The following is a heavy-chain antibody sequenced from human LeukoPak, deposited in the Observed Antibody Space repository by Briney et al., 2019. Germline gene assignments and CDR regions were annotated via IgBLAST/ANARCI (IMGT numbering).Heavy chain of an antibody. J-gene: IGHJ5*02. Sequence: SETLSLTCAVYGGSFSGNYWSWIRQPPGKGLEWIGEINHSGSTNYNPSLKSRVTISVDTSKNQFSLKLSSVTAADTAVYYCARDAESWLRWFDPWGQGTLVTVSS. V-gene: IGHV4-34*01. CDR1: GGSFSGNY. CDR2: INHSGST. CDR3: ARDAESWLRWFDP. D-gene: IGHD5-12*01.